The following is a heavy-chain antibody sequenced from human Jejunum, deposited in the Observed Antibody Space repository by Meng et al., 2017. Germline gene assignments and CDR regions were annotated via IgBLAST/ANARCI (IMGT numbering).Heavy chain of an antibody. CDR2: IYSSGSV. D-gene: IGHD3-10*01. J-gene: IGHJ3*01. CDR3: ARAPWVRRGQDALDF. CDR1: GDSIINYY. V-gene: IGHV4-4*07. Sequence: SETLSLTCTVSGDSIINYYWAWIRQPAGGGLEWIGRIYSSGSVIYNPSLESRVTMSVDTTNNHFSLNLRSVTAADTAVYYCARAPWVRRGQDALDFWGQGTVVTVSS.